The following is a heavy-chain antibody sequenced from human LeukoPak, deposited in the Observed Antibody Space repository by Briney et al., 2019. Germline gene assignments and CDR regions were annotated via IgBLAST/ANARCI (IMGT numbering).Heavy chain of an antibody. D-gene: IGHD4-17*01. CDR2: IYYSGST. J-gene: IGHJ4*02. V-gene: IGHV4-31*03. Sequence: SETLSLTCTVSGGSISSGGYYWSWIRQHPGKGLEWIGYIYYSGSTYYNPSLKSRVTISVDTSKNQFSLKLSSVTAADTAVYYCARDAGSGDYFPYFDYWGQGTLVTVSS. CDR3: ARDAGSGDYFPYFDY. CDR1: GGSISSGGYY.